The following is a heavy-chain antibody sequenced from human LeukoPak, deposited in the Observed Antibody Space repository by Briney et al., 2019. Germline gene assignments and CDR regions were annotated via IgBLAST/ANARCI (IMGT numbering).Heavy chain of an antibody. CDR1: GDSISSYY. CDR2: FHITGST. J-gene: IGHJ4*02. Sequence: SETLSLTCTVSGDSISSYYWSWIRQPAGKGLEWTGRFHITGSTTYNPSLKSRVSISVDTSRNQFSLKLRSVTAADTAVYYCASMSQPSGSFDLWGQGTLVTVSS. V-gene: IGHV4-4*07. CDR3: ASMSQPSGSFDL. D-gene: IGHD3-10*01.